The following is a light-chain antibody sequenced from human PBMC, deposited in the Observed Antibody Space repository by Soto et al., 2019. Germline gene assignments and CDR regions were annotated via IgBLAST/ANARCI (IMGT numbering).Light chain of an antibody. CDR3: QQYDKWPPVT. CDR2: GAS. CDR1: QSVSSN. V-gene: IGKV3-15*01. Sequence: EIVMTQSPATLSVSPGERATLSCRASQSVSSNLAWYQQKPGQAPRLLIYGASTRATGIPARFSGSGSGTEFTLTIRSLQSDDSAVYYCQQYDKWPPVTFGQGTRLEI. J-gene: IGKJ5*01.